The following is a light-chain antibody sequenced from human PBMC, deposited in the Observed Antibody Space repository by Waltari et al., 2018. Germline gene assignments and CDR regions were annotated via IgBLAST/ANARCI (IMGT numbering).Light chain of an antibody. CDR3: LSADSSGPYLYV. V-gene: IGLV3-25*03. Sequence: SYELTQPPSVSVSPGQTARITCSGDAFPRQFAYWYQQKPGQAPFLVIHKDTGRPPGIPGRFSGSSSGTTVTLTISGVQAEDEADYYCLSADSSGPYLYVFGTGTTVTVL. CDR1: AFPRQF. J-gene: IGLJ1*01. CDR2: KDT.